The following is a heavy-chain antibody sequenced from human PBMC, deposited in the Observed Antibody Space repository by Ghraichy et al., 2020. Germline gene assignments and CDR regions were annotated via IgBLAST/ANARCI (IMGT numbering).Heavy chain of an antibody. J-gene: IGHJ4*02. CDR2: IDPSGTSA. D-gene: IGHD1-26*01. CDR1: GYTFTNSY. V-gene: IGHV1-46*01. Sequence: ASVKVSCKASGYTFTNSYIHWVRQAPGQGPEWMGVIDPSGTSASYARNFQGRFTLTRDTSTNAVYMELSSLISEDTAVYYCRTGATGGGYWGQGTLVTVSS. CDR3: RTGATGGGY.